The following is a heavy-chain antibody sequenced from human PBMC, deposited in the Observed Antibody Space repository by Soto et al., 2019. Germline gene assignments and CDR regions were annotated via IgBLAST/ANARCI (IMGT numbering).Heavy chain of an antibody. J-gene: IGHJ4*02. D-gene: IGHD3-10*01. V-gene: IGHV3-64*01. CDR3: GRRGVPMVSAL. Sequence: RQEPGKGLECVSSISSDGGSTNYPNSVRARFTISRDNSKNTLYLQMGSLRLEDMALYYGGRRGVPMVSALWGKGTLVPVFS. CDR2: ISSDGGST.